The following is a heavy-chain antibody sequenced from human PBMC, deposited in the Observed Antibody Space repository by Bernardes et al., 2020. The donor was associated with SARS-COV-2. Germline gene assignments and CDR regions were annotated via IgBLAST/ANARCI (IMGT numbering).Heavy chain of an antibody. J-gene: IGHJ5*02. CDR3: ARLTNSYCSSPSCYANWFDP. D-gene: IGHD2-2*01. CDR2: IYPADSDT. CDR1: GYSFTSYC. Sequence: GEPLKITCKGSGYSFTSYCIGWVRRIPGKVLEWLGIIYPADSDTRYSPSFQGQVTISADKSISTAYLQWSSLKASDTAMYYCARLTNSYCSSPSCYANWFDPWGQGTLVTVSS. V-gene: IGHV5-51*01.